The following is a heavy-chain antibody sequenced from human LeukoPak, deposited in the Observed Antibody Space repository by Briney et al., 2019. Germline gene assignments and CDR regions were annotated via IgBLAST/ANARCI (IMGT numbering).Heavy chain of an antibody. Sequence: GSSVKVSCKASGGTFSSYAISWVRQAPGQGLEWMGGIIPIFGTANYAQKFQGRVTITADESTSTAYMELSSLRSEDTAVYYCARGGPYCSGGSCYPYYFDYWGQGTLVTVFS. CDR2: IIPIFGTA. V-gene: IGHV1-69*01. CDR1: GGTFSSYA. D-gene: IGHD2-15*01. CDR3: ARGGPYCSGGSCYPYYFDY. J-gene: IGHJ4*02.